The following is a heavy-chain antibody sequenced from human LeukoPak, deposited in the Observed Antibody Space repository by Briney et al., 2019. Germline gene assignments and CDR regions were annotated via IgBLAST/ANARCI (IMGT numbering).Heavy chain of an antibody. V-gene: IGHV1-46*01. CDR1: GYTFTSYY. J-gene: IGHJ4*02. CDR2: IHSSGGST. Sequence: GSVRVSRKASGYTFTSYYMHWVRHAPGRGLEWMGLIHSSGGSTSYTQEFEGRVTMTRNTTTSTVYMKLSSRGSGATAVYYGGRGRGSYGPRFWDDWGQGTLVTVSS. CDR3: GRGRGSYGPRFWDD. D-gene: IGHD5-18*01.